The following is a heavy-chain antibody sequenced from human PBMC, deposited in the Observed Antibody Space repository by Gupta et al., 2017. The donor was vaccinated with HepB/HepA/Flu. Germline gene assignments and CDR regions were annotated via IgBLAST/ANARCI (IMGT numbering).Heavy chain of an antibody. CDR3: VRDQDDTSSWGDY. V-gene: IGHV3-7*01. J-gene: IGHJ4*02. Sequence: EVQLVESGGGIVQPGGSLRLSCAVSGFPFSRYWMTWVRQISGKGPEWLANINQDGTGTYYRDSVKGRFTISRDNAKNSLYLQMNSLRVEDTARYDCVRDQDDTSSWGDYWGRGTRVTVSS. D-gene: IGHD3-16*01. CDR1: GFPFSRYW. CDR2: INQDGTGT.